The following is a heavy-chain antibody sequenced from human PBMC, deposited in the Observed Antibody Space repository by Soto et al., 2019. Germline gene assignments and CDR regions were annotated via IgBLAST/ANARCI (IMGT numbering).Heavy chain of an antibody. CDR1: GFTFSSYG. CDR3: AKEGHVSFSAIVATGPNYYYYYMDV. Sequence: QVQLVESGGGVVQPGRSLRLSCAASGFTFSSYGMHWVRQAPGKGLEWVAVISYDGSNKYYADSVKGRFTISRDNSKNTLYLQMNSLRAADTAVYYCAKEGHVSFSAIVATGPNYYYYYMDVWGKGTTVTVSS. J-gene: IGHJ6*03. D-gene: IGHD5-12*01. V-gene: IGHV3-30*18. CDR2: ISYDGSNK.